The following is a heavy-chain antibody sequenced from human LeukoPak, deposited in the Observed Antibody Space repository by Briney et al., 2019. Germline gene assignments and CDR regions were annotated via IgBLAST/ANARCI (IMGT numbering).Heavy chain of an antibody. J-gene: IGHJ5*02. CDR3: ARGVFWRTADP. CDR1: GGSISSYY. Sequence: TSETLSLTCIVSGGSISSYYWSWIRQSPEKGLEWIGYIYYSGSTNYNPSLKSRVTISVAMSKNQFSLRLTSVTAADTAVYYCARGVFWRTADPWGQGTLVTVSS. V-gene: IGHV4-59*01. CDR2: IYYSGST. D-gene: IGHD3-3*01.